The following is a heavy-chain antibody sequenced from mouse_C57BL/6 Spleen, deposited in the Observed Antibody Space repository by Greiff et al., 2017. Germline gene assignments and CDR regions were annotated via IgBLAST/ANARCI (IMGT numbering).Heavy chain of an antibody. Sequence: VQLQQSGAELVRPGTSVKVSCKASGYAFTNYLIEWVKQRPGQGLEWIGVIHPASGGTNYNEKFKGKATLTAAKSSRTAYMHLSSLTSEDSAVYAWARSRYGYGGGDYWGKGTTLTVSS. J-gene: IGHJ2*01. D-gene: IGHD2-2*01. CDR1: GYAFTNYL. CDR2: IHPASGGT. CDR3: ARSRYGYGGGDY. V-gene: IGHV1-54*01.